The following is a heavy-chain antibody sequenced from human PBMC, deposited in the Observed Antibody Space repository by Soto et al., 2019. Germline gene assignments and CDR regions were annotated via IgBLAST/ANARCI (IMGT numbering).Heavy chain of an antibody. CDR3: ASLEIVVVPANLRDYYYYMDV. Sequence: EVQLVESGGGLVQPGGSLRLTCAATGFTFSSYSMNWVRQAPGKGLEWVSSIISSSSYIYYADSVKGRFTTSRDNAKNSLYLQMNSRRAEDTAVYYCASLEIVVVPANLRDYYYYMDVWGKGTTVTVSS. CDR2: IISSSSYI. V-gene: IGHV3-21*01. D-gene: IGHD2-2*01. CDR1: GFTFSSYS. J-gene: IGHJ6*03.